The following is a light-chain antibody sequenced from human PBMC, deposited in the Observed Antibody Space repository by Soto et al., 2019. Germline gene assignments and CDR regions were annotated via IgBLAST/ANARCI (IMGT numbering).Light chain of an antibody. J-gene: IGKJ4*01. V-gene: IGKV4-1*01. CDR2: WAS. Sequence: DIVMTQSPDSLAVSLGERATMNCKCSLSVLYKSDNENHLAWYQQKPGQPPQLIIYWASTRESGVPERFSGSGSGTDFTLTISSLEAEDVAFYWCQQYFDVPFTFGGGTKVDIK. CDR3: QQYFDVPFT. CDR1: LSVLYKSDNENH.